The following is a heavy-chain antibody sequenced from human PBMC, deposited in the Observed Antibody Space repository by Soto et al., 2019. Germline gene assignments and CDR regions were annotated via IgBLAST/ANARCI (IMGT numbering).Heavy chain of an antibody. V-gene: IGHV3-64*01. CDR2: ISGNGGST. CDR3: ARDVVAATYDY. J-gene: IGHJ4*02. CDR1: GFTFSSYA. Sequence: EVQLVESGGGLVQPGGSLRLSCAASGFTFSSYALHWVRQAPGEGLEYVSTISGNGGSTYYANSVKGRFTISRDNSKNTLYLQMGSLRAEDMGVYSCARDVVAATYDYWGQGTLVTVSS. D-gene: IGHD2-15*01.